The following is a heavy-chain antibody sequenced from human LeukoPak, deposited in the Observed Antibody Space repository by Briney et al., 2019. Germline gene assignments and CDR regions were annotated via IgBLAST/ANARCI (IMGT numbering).Heavy chain of an antibody. V-gene: IGHV3-23*01. J-gene: IGHJ4*02. CDR3: ARESQLLWFGEAAGGY. Sequence: GGSLRLSCAASGFTFSSYGMSWVRQAPGKGLEGVAAISGSGGSTYYADSVKGRFTISRDNSKNTLYLQMHSLRAEDTAVYYCARESQLLWFGEAAGGYWGKGTLVTVSS. CDR2: ISGSGGST. D-gene: IGHD3-10*01. CDR1: GFTFSSYG.